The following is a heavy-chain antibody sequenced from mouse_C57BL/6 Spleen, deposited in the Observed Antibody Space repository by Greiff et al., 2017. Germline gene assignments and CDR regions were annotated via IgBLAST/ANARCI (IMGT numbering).Heavy chain of an antibody. Sequence: EVQRVESGGGLVTPGGSLKLSCAASGFTFSSYAMSWVRQTPEKRLEWVATISDGGSSTYYPANVKGRFTISGDNAKNNLYLQMSHLKSENTAMYYCARETAQAPFAYWGEGTLVTVSA. CDR1: GFTFSSYA. CDR2: ISDGGSST. J-gene: IGHJ3*01. V-gene: IGHV5-4*01. D-gene: IGHD3-2*02. CDR3: ARETAQAPFAY.